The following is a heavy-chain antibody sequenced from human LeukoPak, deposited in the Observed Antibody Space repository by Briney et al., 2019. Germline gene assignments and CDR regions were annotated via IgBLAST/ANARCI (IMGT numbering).Heavy chain of an antibody. CDR1: GGSISRNSYY. D-gene: IGHD3-10*01. J-gene: IGHJ3*01. CDR3: ARRIAMVLGVKGGDAFDV. V-gene: IGHV4-39*01. CDR2: MYYSGNT. Sequence: SETLSLTCTVSGGSISRNSYYWGWIRQPPGKGLEWIGSMYYSGNTFYNPPLKSRVSMSVDTSKNQFSLKLTSVTAADTAMYYCARRIAMVLGVKGGDAFDVWGQGTMVTVSS.